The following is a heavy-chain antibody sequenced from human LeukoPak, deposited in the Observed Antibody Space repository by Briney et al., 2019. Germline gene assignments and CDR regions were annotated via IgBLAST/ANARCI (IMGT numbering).Heavy chain of an antibody. D-gene: IGHD2-15*01. J-gene: IGHJ6*02. CDR2: ISAYNGNT. V-gene: IGHV1-18*01. CDR3: ARDKAHCSGGSCYSDEYYYYYGMDV. CDR1: GYTFTSYG. Sequence: ASVKVSCKASGYTFTSYGISRVRQAPGQGLEWMGWISAYNGNTNYAQKLQGRVTMTTDTSTSTAYMELRSLRSDDTAVYYCARDKAHCSGGSCYSDEYYYYYGMDVWGQGTTVTVSS.